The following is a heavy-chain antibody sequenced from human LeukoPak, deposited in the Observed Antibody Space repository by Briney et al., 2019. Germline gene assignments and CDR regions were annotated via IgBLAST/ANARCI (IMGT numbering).Heavy chain of an antibody. V-gene: IGHV1-18*01. Sequence: GASVKVSCKASGYTFTSNGISWVRQAPGQGLEWMGWISAYNGNTNYAQKLQGRVTMTTDTSTSTAYMELRSLRSDDTAVYYCARDGGAAGLSYYYYYGMDVWGQGTTVTVSS. CDR1: GYTFTSNG. CDR2: ISAYNGNT. J-gene: IGHJ6*02. D-gene: IGHD6-13*01. CDR3: ARDGGAAGLSYYYYYGMDV.